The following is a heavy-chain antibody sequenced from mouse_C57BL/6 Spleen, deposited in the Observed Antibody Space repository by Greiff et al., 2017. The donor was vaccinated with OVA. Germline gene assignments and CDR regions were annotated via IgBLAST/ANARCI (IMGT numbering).Heavy chain of an antibody. Sequence: VQLQQSGAELVRPGASVKLSCTASGFNIKDYYMHWVKQRPEQGLEWIGRIDPEDGDTEYAPKFQGKATMTADTSSNTAYLQLSSLTSEDTAVYYCTRGGDYGSSYGWYFDGWGTGTTVTVSS. CDR2: IDPEDGDT. V-gene: IGHV14-1*01. D-gene: IGHD1-1*01. CDR1: GFNIKDYY. CDR3: TRGGDYGSSYGWYFDG. J-gene: IGHJ1*03.